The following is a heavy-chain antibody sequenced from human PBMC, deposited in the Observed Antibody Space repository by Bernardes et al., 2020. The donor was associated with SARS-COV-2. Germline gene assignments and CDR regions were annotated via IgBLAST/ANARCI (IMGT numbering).Heavy chain of an antibody. V-gene: IGHV1-69*04. D-gene: IGHD2-15*01. CDR3: ARDRPLGYCSGGSCYTPYYYGMDV. CDR2: IIPILGIA. CDR1: GGTFSSYA. J-gene: IGHJ6*02. Sequence: SVKVSCKASGGTFSSYAISWVRQAPGQGLEWMGRIIPILGIANYAQKFQGRVTITADKSTSTAYMELSSLRSEDTAVYYCARDRPLGYCSGGSCYTPYYYGMDVWGQGTTVTVSS.